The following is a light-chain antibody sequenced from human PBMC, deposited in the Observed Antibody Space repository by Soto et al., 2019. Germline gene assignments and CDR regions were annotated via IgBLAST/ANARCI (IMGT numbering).Light chain of an antibody. V-gene: IGKV1-39*01. CDR1: QSISSY. Sequence: DIQMTQSPSSLSASVGDRVTISCRASQSISSYLNWYQQKPGKAHRLLIYGESSLHSGVPSRFSGSGSGTDFTLTISSMQTEDFATYYCQQSYSNPKTFGQGTKVEIK. J-gene: IGKJ1*01. CDR2: GES. CDR3: QQSYSNPKT.